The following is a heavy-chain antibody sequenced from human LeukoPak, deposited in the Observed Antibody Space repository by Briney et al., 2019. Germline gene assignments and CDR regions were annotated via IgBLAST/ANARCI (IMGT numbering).Heavy chain of an antibody. Sequence: SETLSLTCTVSGGSISSYYWSWIRQPPGKGPEWIGYIYYSGSTTYNPSLESRVTISVDTSKNQFSLKLSSVTAADTAVYYCARQGGYSGYDSLLFWGQGTLVTVSS. CDR3: ARQGGYSGYDSLLF. CDR1: GGSISSYY. J-gene: IGHJ4*02. CDR2: IYYSGST. V-gene: IGHV4-59*08. D-gene: IGHD5-12*01.